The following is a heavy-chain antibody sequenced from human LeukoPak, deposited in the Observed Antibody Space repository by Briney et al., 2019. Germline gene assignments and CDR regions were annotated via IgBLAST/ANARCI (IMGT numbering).Heavy chain of an antibody. Sequence: PGGSLRLSCAASGFTFSSYWMSWVRQAPGKGLEWVANIKQDGSEKYYVDSVKGRFTISRDSAKNSLYLQMNSLRAEDTAVYFCARDLAAAATWFDPWGQGTLVTVSS. CDR3: ARDLAAAATWFDP. D-gene: IGHD6-13*01. CDR2: IKQDGSEK. CDR1: GFTFSSYW. V-gene: IGHV3-7*01. J-gene: IGHJ5*02.